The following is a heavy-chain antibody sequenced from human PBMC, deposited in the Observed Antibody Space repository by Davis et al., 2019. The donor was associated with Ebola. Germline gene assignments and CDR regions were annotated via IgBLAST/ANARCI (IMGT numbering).Heavy chain of an antibody. CDR1: GGTFSSYA. V-gene: IGHV1-69*13. CDR2: IIPIFGTA. CDR3: ARAGPVLYDILTGYSNWFDP. D-gene: IGHD3-9*01. J-gene: IGHJ5*02. Sequence: SVKVSCKASGGTFSSYAISWVRQAPGQGLEWMGGIIPIFGTANYAQKFQGRVTITADESTSTAYMELSSLRSEDTAVYYCARAGPVLYDILTGYSNWFDPWGQGTLVTVSS.